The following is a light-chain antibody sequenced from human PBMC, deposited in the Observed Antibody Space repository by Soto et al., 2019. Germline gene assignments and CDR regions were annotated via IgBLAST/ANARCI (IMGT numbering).Light chain of an antibody. V-gene: IGKV3-15*01. CDR1: QSVSSN. J-gene: IGKJ5*01. CDR2: HAS. Sequence: EVVMTQSPGTLSVSPGERATLSCRASQSVSSNLAWYQQRPGQVPRLLIYHASTRATGVSDRFSSSGSGTEFTLTISSLQSEDSAIYYCQQYNKWPSGTFGQGTRLEIK. CDR3: QQYNKWPSGT.